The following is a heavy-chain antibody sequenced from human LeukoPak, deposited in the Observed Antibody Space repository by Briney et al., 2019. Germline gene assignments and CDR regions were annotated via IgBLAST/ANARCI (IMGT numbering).Heavy chain of an antibody. CDR1: GFTFSSYS. Sequence: PGGSLRLSCAASGFTFSSYSMNWVRQAPGKGLEWISYITSSSSTTYYADSVKGRFSVSRDNAKNSLYLQMNSLRAADTAVYYCARAGRDAFDIWGQGTMVTVSS. J-gene: IGHJ3*02. V-gene: IGHV3-48*01. CDR2: ITSSSSTT. CDR3: ARAGRDAFDI.